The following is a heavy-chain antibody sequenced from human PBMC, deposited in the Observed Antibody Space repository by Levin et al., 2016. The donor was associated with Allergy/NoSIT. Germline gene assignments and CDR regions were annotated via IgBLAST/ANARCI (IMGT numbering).Heavy chain of an antibody. V-gene: IGHV3-7*03. CDR2: IKPDGSEK. D-gene: IGHD5-12*01. CDR3: AKDLDIVATMNFDH. J-gene: IGHJ4*02. Sequence: GESLKISCAASGFTFSGSVIHWVRQDPGKGLQWVAHIKPDGSEKFYVDSVKGRFTISRDNAKNSLYLQMNSLRAEDTAVYYCAKDLDIVATMNFDHWGQGTLVTVSS. CDR1: GFTFSGSV.